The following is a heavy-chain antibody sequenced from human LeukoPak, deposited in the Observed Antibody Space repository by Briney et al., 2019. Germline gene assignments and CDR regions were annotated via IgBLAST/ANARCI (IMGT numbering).Heavy chain of an antibody. CDR2: INHNGST. CDR1: GGSFSGYY. D-gene: IGHD3-3*01. V-gene: IGHV4-34*01. Sequence: SETLSLTCAVYGGSFSGYYWSWIRRPPGKGLEWIGEINHNGSTNYNPSLKSRVTISVDTSKNQFSLKLSSVTAADTAVYYCARTGYYDFWSGYYPNRGMDVWGQGTTVTVSS. CDR3: ARTGYYDFWSGYYPNRGMDV. J-gene: IGHJ6*02.